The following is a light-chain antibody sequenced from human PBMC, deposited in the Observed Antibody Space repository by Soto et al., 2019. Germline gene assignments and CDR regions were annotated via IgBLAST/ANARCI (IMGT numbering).Light chain of an antibody. CDR1: RSVLYTSNNKNC. J-gene: IGKJ2*01. V-gene: IGKV4-1*01. CDR2: WAS. Sequence: DIVMTQSPDSLAVSLGERATINCKSSRSVLYTSNNKNCLAWYQQKPGQPPKLLIYWASTREFGVPDRFSGSGSGTDFTLSIGTLQAEDVAVYYCQQYYSTPYTFGQGTQLEIK. CDR3: QQYYSTPYT.